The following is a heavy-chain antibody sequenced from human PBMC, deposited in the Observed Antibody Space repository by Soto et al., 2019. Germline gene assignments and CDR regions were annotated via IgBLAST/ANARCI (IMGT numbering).Heavy chain of an antibody. CDR2: ISTYNGNT. D-gene: IGHD3-22*01. V-gene: IGHV1-18*01. Sequence: QVQLVQSGAEVKKPGASVKVSCKASGYTFTRYGISWVRQAPGQGLEWMGWISTYNGNTNYAQKVQGRVTMTTDTSTSTAYMELRSLRSDDTAVYDCARDGTQYYDSSGFATSPYAFDIWGQWTMVTVSS. J-gene: IGHJ3*02. CDR3: ARDGTQYYDSSGFATSPYAFDI. CDR1: GYTFTRYG.